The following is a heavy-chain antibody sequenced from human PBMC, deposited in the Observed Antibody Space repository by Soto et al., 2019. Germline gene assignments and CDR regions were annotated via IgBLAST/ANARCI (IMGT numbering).Heavy chain of an antibody. CDR3: ARRGVAARPDYYGMDV. Sequence: ESLKISCKGSGYSFTSYWIGWVRQMPGKGLEWMGIIYPGDSDTRYSPSFQGQVTISADKSISTAYLQWSSLKASDTAMYYCARRGVAARPDYYGMDVWGQGTTVTVSS. J-gene: IGHJ6*02. CDR2: IYPGDSDT. CDR1: GYSFTSYW. V-gene: IGHV5-51*01. D-gene: IGHD6-6*01.